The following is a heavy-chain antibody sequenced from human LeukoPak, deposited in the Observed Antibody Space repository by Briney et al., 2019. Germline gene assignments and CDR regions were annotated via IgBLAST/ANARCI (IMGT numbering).Heavy chain of an antibody. CDR2: IYYSGST. Sequence: SETLSLTCTVSGGSISSFYWSWIRQPPGKELEWIGYIYYSGSTNYNPSLKSRVTISVDTSKNQFSLKLSSVTAADTAVYYCARARGYCSSTSCYTGGYYYYYMDVWGKGTTVTVSS. CDR1: GGSISSFY. V-gene: IGHV4-59*01. J-gene: IGHJ6*03. D-gene: IGHD2-2*02. CDR3: ARARGYCSSTSCYTGGYYYYYMDV.